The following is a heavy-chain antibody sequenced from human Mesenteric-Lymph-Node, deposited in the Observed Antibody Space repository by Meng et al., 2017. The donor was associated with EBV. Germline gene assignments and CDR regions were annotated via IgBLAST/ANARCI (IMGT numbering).Heavy chain of an antibody. Sequence: VLLVASVAEVEQAGASVRVSSKPSGYSFISYCITWVRLAHGHGLEWIGLISSYNGDTNYAQKFQGRVTMTTDTSTGTAYMELGSLRSDDTAVYYCAREGGYYYNYDYWGQGTLVTVSS. D-gene: IGHD3-22*01. V-gene: IGHV1-18*01. CDR1: GYSFISYC. CDR2: ISSYNGDT. J-gene: IGHJ4*02. CDR3: AREGGYYYNYDY.